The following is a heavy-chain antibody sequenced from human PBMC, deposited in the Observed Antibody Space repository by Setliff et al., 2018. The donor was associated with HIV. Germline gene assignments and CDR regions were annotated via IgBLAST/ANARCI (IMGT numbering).Heavy chain of an antibody. V-gene: IGHV4-4*09. J-gene: IGHJ5*02. CDR1: SASISNYH. D-gene: IGHD2-2*01. Sequence: SETLSLTCAVSSASISNYHWSWIRQTPGKGLEWIGSIYTSGTTNYNPSLEGRITTSVDLSKNHFSLNLHSVTAADTAVYCCAIGDEYPGVFQSWGQGKVVTVSS. CDR2: IYTSGTT. CDR3: AIGDEYPGVFQS.